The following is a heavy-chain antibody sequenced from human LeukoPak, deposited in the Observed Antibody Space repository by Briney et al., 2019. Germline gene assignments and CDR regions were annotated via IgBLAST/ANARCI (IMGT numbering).Heavy chain of an antibody. D-gene: IGHD6-13*01. Sequence: SETLSLTCALSGGSFSGHYWRWICHPPWKGLGWIGDINHSGSTSYNPSLESRVTMGVDTSKNQFSLKLTSVTAADTAVYYCARVHQQLALYAFDVRGRGTPVTVSS. J-gene: IGHJ3*01. CDR2: INHSGST. CDR1: GGSFSGHY. V-gene: IGHV4-34*01. CDR3: ARVHQQLALYAFDV.